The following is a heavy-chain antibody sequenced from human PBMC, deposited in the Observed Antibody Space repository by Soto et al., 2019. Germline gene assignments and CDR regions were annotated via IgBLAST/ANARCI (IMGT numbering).Heavy chain of an antibody. V-gene: IGHV3-53*04. CDR3: ARRYSSGWYSGYFDY. CDR2: IYSGGST. Sequence: PGGSLRLSCAASGFTVSSNYMSWVRQAPGKGLEWVSVIYSGGSTYYADSVKGRFTISRHNSKNTLYLQVNSLRAEDTAVYYCARRYSSGWYSGYFDYWGQGT. CDR1: GFTVSSNY. J-gene: IGHJ4*02. D-gene: IGHD6-19*01.